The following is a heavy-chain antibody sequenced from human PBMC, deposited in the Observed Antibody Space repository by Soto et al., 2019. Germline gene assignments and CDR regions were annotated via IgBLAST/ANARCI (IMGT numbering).Heavy chain of an antibody. CDR1: GYPFTNFY. D-gene: IGHD3-22*01. V-gene: IGHV1-46*01. Sequence: QVQVAQSGAEVKRPGASVKVSCWASGYPFTNFYIHWVRQAPGQELEWMGIINPSGGSTAYAQKFLGRVTMTRDTSTSTVYMEVSSLRSEDTAVYYCARADYYGSSGYHLDYWGQGTLVTVSS. J-gene: IGHJ4*02. CDR3: ARADYYGSSGYHLDY. CDR2: INPSGGST.